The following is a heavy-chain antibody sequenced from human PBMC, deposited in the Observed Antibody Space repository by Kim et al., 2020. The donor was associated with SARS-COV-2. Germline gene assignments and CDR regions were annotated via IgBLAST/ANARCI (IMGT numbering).Heavy chain of an antibody. CDR3: AKRGCGGNCFAGIDY. CDR1: GFTFNNFA. V-gene: IGHV3-23*01. D-gene: IGHD2-21*01. J-gene: IGHJ4*02. Sequence: GGSLRLSCATSGFTFNNFAMSWVRQAPGKGLEWISIIGGRGVTAYYADSVKGRFTISRDNSKNTLYLQMNSLGAEDTAVYYCAKRGCGGNCFAGIDYWGQGTLVTVSS. CDR2: IGGRGVTA.